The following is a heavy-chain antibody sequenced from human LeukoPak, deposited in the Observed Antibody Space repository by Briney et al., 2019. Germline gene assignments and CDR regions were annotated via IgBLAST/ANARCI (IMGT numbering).Heavy chain of an antibody. D-gene: IGHD2-2*01. CDR2: IRYDGSNK. V-gene: IGHV3-30*02. Sequence: GGSLRLSCAASGFTFSSYGMHWVRQAPGKGLEWVAFIRYDGSNKYYADSVKGRFTIYRDNSKNTLYLQMNSLRAEDTAVYYRAKSRPYQPPLFDPWGQGTLVTVSS. CDR3: AKSRPYQPPLFDP. J-gene: IGHJ5*02. CDR1: GFTFSSYG.